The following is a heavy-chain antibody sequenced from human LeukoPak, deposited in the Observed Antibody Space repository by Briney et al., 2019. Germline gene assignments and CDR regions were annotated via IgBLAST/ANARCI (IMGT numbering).Heavy chain of an antibody. V-gene: IGHV5-51*01. J-gene: IGHJ4*02. CDR3: ARRNYYDSSGSFDY. CDR2: IYPGDSDT. Sequence: GESLKISCKGSGYSFTSYGVGWVRQMPGKGLKWMGIIYPGDSDTRYSPSFQGQVTISADRSISTAYLQWSSLKASDTAMYYCARRNYYDSSGSFDYWGQGTLVTVSS. CDR1: GYSFTSYG. D-gene: IGHD3-22*01.